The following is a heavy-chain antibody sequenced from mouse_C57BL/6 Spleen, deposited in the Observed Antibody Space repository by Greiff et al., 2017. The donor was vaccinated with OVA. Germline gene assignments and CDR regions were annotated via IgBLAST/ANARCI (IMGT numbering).Heavy chain of an antibody. V-gene: IGHV5-12*01. J-gene: IGHJ3*01. CDR2: ISNGGGST. Sequence: EVQGVESGGGLVQPGGSLKLSCAASGFTFSDYYMYWVRQTPEKRLEWVAYISNGGGSTYYPDTVKGRFTISRDNAKNTLYLQMSRLKSEDTAMYYCARRATGTFAYWGQGTLVTVSA. CDR1: GFTFSDYY. D-gene: IGHD4-1*02. CDR3: ARRATGTFAY.